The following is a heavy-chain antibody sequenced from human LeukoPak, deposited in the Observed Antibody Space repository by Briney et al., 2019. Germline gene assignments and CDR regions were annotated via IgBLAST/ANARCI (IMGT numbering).Heavy chain of an antibody. CDR1: GLTVSSNY. CDR2: IFSGGST. J-gene: IGHJ4*02. V-gene: IGHV3-53*01. D-gene: IGHD4-23*01. Sequence: GGSLRLLCAAAGLTVSSNYVSWVRQAPGKGLEWVSVIFSGGSTYYADSVKGRFTISRDNSKNTLYLQMNSLRAEDTAVYYCARGGGNSEFYHSGEGSLVTVSS. CDR3: ARGGGNSEFYH.